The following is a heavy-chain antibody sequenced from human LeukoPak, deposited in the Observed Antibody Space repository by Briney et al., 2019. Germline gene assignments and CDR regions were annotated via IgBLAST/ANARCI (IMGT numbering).Heavy chain of an antibody. CDR1: GFTFSTST. Sequence: GGSLRLSCAASGFTFSTSTMTWVRQAPGKGLEWVSTINSNGGSTYYASSVKGRFSISRDNSRNTLYLRVSSLRAEDTAVYYCEPPLQFLESWGQGTMVIVSS. J-gene: IGHJ5*02. CDR2: INSNGGST. CDR3: EPPLQFLES. V-gene: IGHV3-23*01. D-gene: IGHD3-3*01.